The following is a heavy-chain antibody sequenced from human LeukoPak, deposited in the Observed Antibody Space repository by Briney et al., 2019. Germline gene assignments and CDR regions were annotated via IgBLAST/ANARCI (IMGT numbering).Heavy chain of an antibody. CDR1: GFTFSSYS. D-gene: IGHD6-19*01. J-gene: IGHJ4*02. V-gene: IGHV3-21*01. Sequence: KPGGSLRLSCAASGFTFSSYSMNWVRQAPGKGLEWVSSISSSSSYIYYADSVKGRFTISRDNAKNSLYLQMNSLRAEDTAVYYCARDPSSGWTEFDYWGQGTLVTVSS. CDR3: ARDPSSGWTEFDY. CDR2: ISSSSSYI.